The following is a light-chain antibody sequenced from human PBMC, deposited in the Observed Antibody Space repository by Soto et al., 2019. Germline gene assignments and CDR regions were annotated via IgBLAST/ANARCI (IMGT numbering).Light chain of an antibody. Sequence: EIVLTQSPATLSVSPGERATLSCRASQSVSSDLAWFQQKPGQAPRLLIYGASTRATGIPARFSGSGSGTEFTLTISSLQSEDFAIYYCQQSNNWPLTFGGGTKVGVK. CDR1: QSVSSD. J-gene: IGKJ4*01. CDR3: QQSNNWPLT. V-gene: IGKV3-15*01. CDR2: GAS.